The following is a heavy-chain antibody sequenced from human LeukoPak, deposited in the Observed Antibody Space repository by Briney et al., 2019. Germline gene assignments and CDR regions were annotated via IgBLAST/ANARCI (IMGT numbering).Heavy chain of an antibody. D-gene: IGHD3-3*01. CDR3: AREVEETPRITIFGVVKENWFDP. J-gene: IGHJ5*02. CDR1: GGSISSGSYY. V-gene: IGHV4-61*02. Sequence: SQTLSLTCTVSGGSISSGSYYWSWIRQPAGEGLEWIGRIYTSGSTNYNPSLKSRVTISVDTSKNQFSLKLSSVTAADTAVYYCAREVEETPRITIFGVVKENWFDPWGQGTLVTVSS. CDR2: IYTSGST.